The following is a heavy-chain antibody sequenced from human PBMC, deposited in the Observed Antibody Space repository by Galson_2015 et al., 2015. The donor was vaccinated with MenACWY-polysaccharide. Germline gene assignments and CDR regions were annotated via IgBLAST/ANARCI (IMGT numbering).Heavy chain of an antibody. CDR2: TSYTGST. Sequence: ETLSLTCTVPGGSIRTETYFWGWIRQPPGKGLEWIGTTSYTGSTYYNPSLKGRVAFSTDTSNNHFSLTVTSVTAADTAVYYCARRRKRVAGEFDYWGQGTLVTVSS. V-gene: IGHV4-39*02. J-gene: IGHJ4*02. D-gene: IGHD6-19*01. CDR3: ARRRKRVAGEFDY. CDR1: GGSIRTETYF.